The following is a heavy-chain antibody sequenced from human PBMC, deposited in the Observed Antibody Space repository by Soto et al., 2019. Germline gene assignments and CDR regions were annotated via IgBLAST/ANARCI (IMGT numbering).Heavy chain of an antibody. V-gene: IGHV1-69*11. CDR2: IVPILDTT. D-gene: IGHD3-16*02. J-gene: IGHJ6*02. CDR3: ARWPQPRYTADPYAVDV. Sequence: GASVKVSCKASGGTFSSSGFSWVRQASGQGLECMGMIVPILDTTNYAQKFQARVTITADEVTSTAYMELRSLRSEDTAVYYCARWPQPRYTADPYAVDVWGQGTRVTVSS. CDR1: GGTFSSSG.